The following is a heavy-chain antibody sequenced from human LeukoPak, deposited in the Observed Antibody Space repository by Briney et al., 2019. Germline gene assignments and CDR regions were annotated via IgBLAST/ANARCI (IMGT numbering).Heavy chain of an antibody. CDR1: GFTFNNYW. Sequence: GGSLRLSCAASGFTFNNYWMTWVRQAPGKGLEWVGRIKRKSDGGTTDYAAPVKGRFTISRDDSKNTLYLQMNSLKSEDTAVYYCTTELDIRPNHYWGQGTLVTASS. V-gene: IGHV3-15*01. CDR2: IKRKSDGGTT. CDR3: TTELDIRPNHY. D-gene: IGHD3-22*01. J-gene: IGHJ4*02.